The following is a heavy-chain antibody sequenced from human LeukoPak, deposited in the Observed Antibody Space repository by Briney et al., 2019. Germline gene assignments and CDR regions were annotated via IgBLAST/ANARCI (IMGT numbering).Heavy chain of an antibody. CDR2: IKQDGSEK. CDR3: ARTFSCSSTSCYTPFDY. J-gene: IGHJ4*02. CDR1: GFTFISYW. V-gene: IGHV3-7*01. Sequence: PGGSLRLSCAASGFTFISYWMSWVRQAPGKGLEWVANIKQDGSEKYYVDSVKGRFTISRDNAKNSLYLQMNSLRAEDTAVYYCARTFSCSSTSCYTPFDYWGQGTLVTVSS. D-gene: IGHD2-2*02.